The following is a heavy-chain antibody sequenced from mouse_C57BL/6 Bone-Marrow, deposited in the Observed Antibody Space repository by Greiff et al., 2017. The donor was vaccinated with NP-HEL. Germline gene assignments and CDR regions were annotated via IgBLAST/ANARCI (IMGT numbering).Heavy chain of an antibody. D-gene: IGHD1-1*01. Sequence: VQLQQSGAELVKPGASVKMSCKASGYTFTSYWITWVKQRPGQGLEWIGDIYPGSGSTTYNEKFKSKATLTVDTSSSTAYMQLSSLTSEDSAVYLCARGGGCLLLGAYGGRGTRVTVSA. CDR2: IYPGSGST. CDR3: ARGGGCLLLGAY. V-gene: IGHV1-55*01. J-gene: IGHJ3*01. CDR1: GYTFTSYW.